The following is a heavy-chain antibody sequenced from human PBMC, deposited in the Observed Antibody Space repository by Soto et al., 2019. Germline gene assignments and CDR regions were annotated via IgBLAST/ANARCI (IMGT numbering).Heavy chain of an antibody. D-gene: IGHD1-7*01. Sequence: QVQLLQSGAEVKKPGASVKVYCKASGYTFTTSGITWVRQAPGQGLEWMGWISANNGNTNYSQNVQCRLTMTTDTYTSTAYMELRILTTDDTAVYYCAKCGNWNYASESCGQGTLVTVS. CDR3: AKCGNWNYASES. CDR2: ISANNGNT. V-gene: IGHV1-18*01. CDR1: GYTFTTSG. J-gene: IGHJ5*02.